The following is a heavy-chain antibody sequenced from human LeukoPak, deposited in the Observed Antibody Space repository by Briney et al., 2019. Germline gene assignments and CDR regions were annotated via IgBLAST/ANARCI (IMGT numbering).Heavy chain of an antibody. V-gene: IGHV3-21*01. CDR2: ISSSSSYI. D-gene: IGHD5-24*01. J-gene: IGHJ3*02. CDR3: ARERFGWLQSKAFGAFDI. CDR1: GFTFSSYS. Sequence: SGGSLGLSCAASGFTFSSYSMNWVRQAPGKGLEWVSSISSSSSYIYYADSVKGRFTISRDNAKNSLYLQMNSLRAEDTAVYYCARERFGWLQSKAFGAFDIWGQGTMVTVSS.